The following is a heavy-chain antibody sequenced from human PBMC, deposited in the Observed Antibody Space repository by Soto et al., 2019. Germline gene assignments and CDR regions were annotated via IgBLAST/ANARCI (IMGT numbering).Heavy chain of an antibody. D-gene: IGHD3-3*01. CDR1: GFTFSNYG. CDR3: TKRRNVLRFLEWSSGMEV. V-gene: IGHV3-30*18. Sequence: GGSLRLSCAASGFTFSNYGRHWVRQAPGKGLECVAFISDDGSNKYYADSTKGRFTVSRDNSKRTLYLQMSSLRVEDTAVYYCTKRRNVLRFLEWSSGMEVWGQGTTVTVSS. CDR2: ISDDGSNK. J-gene: IGHJ6*02.